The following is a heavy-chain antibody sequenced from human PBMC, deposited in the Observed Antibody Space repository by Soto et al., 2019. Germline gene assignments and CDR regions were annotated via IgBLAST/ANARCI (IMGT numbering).Heavy chain of an antibody. Sequence: ASVKVSCKVSGYTLTELSMHWVRQAPGKGLEWMGGFDPEDGETIYAQKFQGRVTMTEDTSTDTAYMELSSLRSEDTAVYYCATSYYYDSSGYYFAFDIWGQGTMVTVSS. J-gene: IGHJ3*02. CDR2: FDPEDGET. CDR1: GYTLTELS. D-gene: IGHD3-22*01. CDR3: ATSYYYDSSGYYFAFDI. V-gene: IGHV1-24*01.